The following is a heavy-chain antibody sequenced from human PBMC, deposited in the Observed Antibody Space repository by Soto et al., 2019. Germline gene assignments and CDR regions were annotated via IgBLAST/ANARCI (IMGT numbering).Heavy chain of an antibody. CDR3: ARAFGLRRQQLGGFDY. J-gene: IGHJ4*02. Sequence: QVQLVESGGGVVQPGRSLRLSCAASGFTLSSYPMHWVRQAPGKGLEWVAVISYDGSNKYYADSVKGRFTISRDNSKNTLYLQMNSLRAEDTAVYSCARAFGLRRQQLGGFDYCGQGTLVTVSS. CDR2: ISYDGSNK. CDR1: GFTLSSYP. V-gene: IGHV3-30-3*01. D-gene: IGHD6-13*01.